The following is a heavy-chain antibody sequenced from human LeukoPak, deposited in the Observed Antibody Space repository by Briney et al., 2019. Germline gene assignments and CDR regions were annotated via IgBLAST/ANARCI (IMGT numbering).Heavy chain of an antibody. CDR3: ARNTYTYGMDV. Sequence: SETLSLTCAVYGGSFSGYYWSWIRQPPGKGREWIGEINHSGSTNYNPSLKSRVTISVDTSKNQFSLKLSSVTAADTAVYYCARNTYTYGMDVWGQGTTVTVSS. CDR2: INHSGST. CDR1: GGSFSGYY. V-gene: IGHV4-34*01. J-gene: IGHJ6*02.